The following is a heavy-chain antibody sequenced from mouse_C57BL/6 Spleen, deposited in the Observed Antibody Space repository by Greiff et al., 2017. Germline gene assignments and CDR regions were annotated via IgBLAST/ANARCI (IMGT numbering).Heavy chain of an antibody. V-gene: IGHV1-59*01. J-gene: IGHJ4*01. CDR2: IDPSDSYT. CDR1: GYTFTSYW. D-gene: IGHD3-2*02. CDR3: AKDSSGYDAMDY. Sequence: VQLQQPGAELVRPGTSVKLSCKASGYTFTSYWMHWVKQRPGQGLEWIGVIDPSDSYTNYNQKFKGKATLTVDTSSSTAYMQLSSLTSEDSAVYYCAKDSSGYDAMDYWGQGTSDTVSS.